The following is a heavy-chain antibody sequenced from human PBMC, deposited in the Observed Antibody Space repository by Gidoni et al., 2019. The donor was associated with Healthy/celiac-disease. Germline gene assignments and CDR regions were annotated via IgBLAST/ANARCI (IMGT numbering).Heavy chain of an antibody. J-gene: IGHJ6*03. CDR3: ARSFYYGSGYYSYYYMDV. D-gene: IGHD3-10*01. V-gene: IGHV5-51*01. CDR2: IFPGDSDT. Sequence: EVQLVQSGVEVKKPGASLKIPCKGAGQRSTSYWIAWVRQMPGKGLEWVGFIFPGDSDTRYSPSFQGQVTISADKSISTTYLQWSSLKASDTAMYYCARSFYYGSGYYSYYYMDVWGKGTTVTVSS. CDR1: GQRSTSYW.